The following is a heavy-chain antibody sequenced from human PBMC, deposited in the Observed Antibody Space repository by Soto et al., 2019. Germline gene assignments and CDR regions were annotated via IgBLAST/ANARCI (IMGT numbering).Heavy chain of an antibody. CDR2: IKSKTDGGTT. Sequence: GGSLRLSCAASGFTFSNAWMNWVRQAPGKGLEWVGRIKSKTDGGTTDYAAPVKGRFTMTTDTSTTTAYMELRSLRSDDTAVYYCARSGPPAGYWGQGTLVTVSS. D-gene: IGHD3-10*01. CDR1: GFTFSNAW. J-gene: IGHJ4*02. V-gene: IGHV3-15*07. CDR3: ARSGPPAGY.